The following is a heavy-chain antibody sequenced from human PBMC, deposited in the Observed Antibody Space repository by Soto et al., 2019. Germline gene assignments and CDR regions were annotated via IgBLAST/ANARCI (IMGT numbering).Heavy chain of an antibody. D-gene: IGHD4-4*01. CDR2: MSGSGSGT. Sequence: DVQLLESGGGLVQPGGSLRLSRAASGFRFSTYDMSWVRQAPGKGLEWVSVMSGSGSGTYYADSVKGRFTISRDNSKNTLYLQMNSLGAEDTAVYYCVRQAKLTTVTANVGYYYGLDVWGQGTTVTVSS. CDR1: GFRFSTYD. J-gene: IGHJ6*02. CDR3: VRQAKLTTVTANVGYYYGLDV. V-gene: IGHV3-23*01.